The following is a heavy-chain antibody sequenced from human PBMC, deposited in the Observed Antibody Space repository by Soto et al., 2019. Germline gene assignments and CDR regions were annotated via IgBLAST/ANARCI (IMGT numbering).Heavy chain of an antibody. D-gene: IGHD6-19*01. CDR3: ASEAGTGNWFDP. CDR1: GGSFSGYY. V-gene: IGHV4-34*01. J-gene: IGHJ5*02. CDR2: INHSGST. Sequence: SETLSLTCAVYGGSFSGYYWTWIRQPPGTGLEWIGEINHSGSTNYNPSLKSRVTISVDTSKNQFSLKLTSVTAADTAVYYCASEAGTGNWFDPWGQGTLVTVSS.